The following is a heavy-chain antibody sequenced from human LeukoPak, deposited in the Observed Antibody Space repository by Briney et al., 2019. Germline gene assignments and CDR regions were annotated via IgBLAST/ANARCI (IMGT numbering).Heavy chain of an antibody. V-gene: IGHV4-4*07. CDR3: AREDIRDLDLDI. J-gene: IGHJ3*02. CDR1: GGSISGYH. CDR2: ITTSGRT. Sequence: PSETLCLTCTVTGGSISGYHWNWIRQPAGKGLEWIGRITTSGRTNYNPSLKSRVTISVDTSNNQFSLKLSSVTAADTAVYYCAREDIRDLDLDIWGQGTMVTVSS. D-gene: IGHD3-10*01.